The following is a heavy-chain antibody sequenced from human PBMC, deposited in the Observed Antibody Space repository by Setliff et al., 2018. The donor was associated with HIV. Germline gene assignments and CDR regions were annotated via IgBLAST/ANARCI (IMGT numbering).Heavy chain of an antibody. CDR2: MNPNSGNR. Sequence: ASVKVSCKVSGYTLTELSMHWVRQAPGKGLEWMGWMNPNSGNRGYAQKFQGRVTISRNTSISTAYMELSGLRSEDTAVYYCARGRGRYYDSRSYLDYWGQGTLVTVSS. D-gene: IGHD3-22*01. CDR3: ARGRGRYYDSRSYLDY. J-gene: IGHJ4*02. V-gene: IGHV1-8*03. CDR1: GYTLTELS.